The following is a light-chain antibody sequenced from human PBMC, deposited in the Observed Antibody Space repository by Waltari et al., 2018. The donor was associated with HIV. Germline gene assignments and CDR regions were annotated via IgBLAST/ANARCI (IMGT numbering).Light chain of an antibody. J-gene: IGLJ2*01. V-gene: IGLV1-40*01. CDR1: SSTIRPGYD. CDR2: GRS. CDR3: QSYDSSLSDVV. Sequence: QSLLPQPPSVSGPPGPMVTISCPGTSSTIRPGYDVHWYQQLPGTATKLLIYGRSNRPSGVPDRFSGSKSGTAASLAITGLQAEDEADYYCQSYDSSLSDVVFGGGTKLTVL.